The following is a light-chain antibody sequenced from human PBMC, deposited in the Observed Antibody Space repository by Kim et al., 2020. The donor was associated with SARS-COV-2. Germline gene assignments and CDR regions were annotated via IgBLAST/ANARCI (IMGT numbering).Light chain of an antibody. J-gene: IGKJ5*01. V-gene: IGKV3-11*01. CDR2: DAT. Sequence: SPWERAAPSSRAGPVVSSYLAWYHQKPGQAPRLLIYDATSRATGIPARFSGSGSGTDFTLTISSLEPEDFADYYCQQRSNWPPITFGQGTRLEIK. CDR3: QQRSNWPPIT. CDR1: PVVSSY.